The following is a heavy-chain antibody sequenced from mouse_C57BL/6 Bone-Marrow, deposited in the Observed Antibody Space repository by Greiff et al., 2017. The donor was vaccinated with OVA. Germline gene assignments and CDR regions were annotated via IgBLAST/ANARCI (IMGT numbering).Heavy chain of an antibody. V-gene: IGHV7-3*01. CDR1: GFTFTDYY. J-gene: IGHJ2*01. Sequence: EVKLVESGGGLVQPGGSLSLSCAASGFTFTDYYMSWVRQPPGKALEWLGFIRNKANGYTTEYSASVKGRFTISSDNSQSILYLQLNALRAEDSARYCVARYGGGGFDYWGQGTTLTVSS. CDR3: ARYGGGGFDY. CDR2: IRNKANGYTT.